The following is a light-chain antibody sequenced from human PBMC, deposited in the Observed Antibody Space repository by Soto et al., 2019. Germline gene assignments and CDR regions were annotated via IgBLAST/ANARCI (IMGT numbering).Light chain of an antibody. J-gene: IGLJ2*01. Sequence: QAVVTQEPSLTVSPGGTVTLTCASSTGAVTSGHYPYWFQQKPGQAPRTLIYDTSNKHSWTPARFSGSLLGGKPALTLSGAQPEDEAEYFCLLSYGGARRVFGGGTKLT. CDR2: DTS. CDR1: TGAVTSGHY. CDR3: LLSYGGARRV. V-gene: IGLV7-46*01.